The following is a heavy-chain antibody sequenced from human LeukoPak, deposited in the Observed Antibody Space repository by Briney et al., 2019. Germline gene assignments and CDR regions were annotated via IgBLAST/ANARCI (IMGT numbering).Heavy chain of an antibody. V-gene: IGHV4-39*07. CDR3: ARVSGSYWY. J-gene: IGHJ4*02. D-gene: IGHD1-26*01. CDR1: GGSISSSSYY. CDR2: IYYSGST. Sequence: SETLSLTCTVSGGSISSSSYYWGWIRQPPGKGLEWIGSIYYSGSTYYNPSLKSRVTISVDTSKNQFSLNLSSVTAADTAVYYCARVSGSYWYWGQGTLVTVSS.